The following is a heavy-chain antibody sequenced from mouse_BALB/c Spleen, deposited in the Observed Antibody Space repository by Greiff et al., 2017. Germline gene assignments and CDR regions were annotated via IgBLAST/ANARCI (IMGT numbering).Heavy chain of an antibody. CDR3: ARFPDGPFAY. CDR2: IDTSDSYT. Sequence: QVQLQQPGAELVMPGASVKMSCKASGYTFTDYWMHWVKQRPGQGLEWIGAIDTSDSYTSYNQKFKGQATLTVDESSSTAYMQLSSLTSEDSAVCYCARFPDGPFAYWGQGTLVTVSA. CDR1: GYTFTDYW. V-gene: IGHV1-69*01. J-gene: IGHJ3*01. D-gene: IGHD2-3*01.